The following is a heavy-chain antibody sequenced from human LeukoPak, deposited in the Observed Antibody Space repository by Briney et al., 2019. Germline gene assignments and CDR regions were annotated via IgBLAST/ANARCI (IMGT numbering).Heavy chain of an antibody. V-gene: IGHV1-69*04. J-gene: IGHJ4*02. CDR2: IIPILGIA. D-gene: IGHD2-21*02. CDR3: ASPDSYCGGDCYFRY. CDR1: GGTFSSYA. Sequence: SVKVSCKASGGTFSSYAISWVRQAPGQGLEWMGRIIPILGIANYAQKFQGRVTITADKSTSTAYMELSSLRSEDTAVYYCASPDSYCGGDCYFRYWGQGTLVTVPS.